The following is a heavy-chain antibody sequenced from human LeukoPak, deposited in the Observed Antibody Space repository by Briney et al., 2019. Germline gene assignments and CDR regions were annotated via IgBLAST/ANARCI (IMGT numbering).Heavy chain of an antibody. V-gene: IGHV3-53*01. CDR1: GFTFSSYA. D-gene: IGHD3-22*01. CDR3: AREVRGYYFDY. Sequence: PGGSLRLSCAASGFTFSSYAMSWVRQAPGKGLEWVSVISSGGNTYYADSVKGRFTISRDNSKNTLYLQMNGLRAEDTAVYYCAREVRGYYFDYWGQGTLVTVSS. CDR2: ISSGGNT. J-gene: IGHJ4*02.